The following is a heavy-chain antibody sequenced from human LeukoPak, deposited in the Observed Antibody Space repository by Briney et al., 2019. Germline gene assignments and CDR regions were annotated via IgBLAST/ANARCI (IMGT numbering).Heavy chain of an antibody. D-gene: IGHD3-9*01. J-gene: IGHJ4*02. CDR2: ISSDGINK. CDR1: GFTFSSYW. V-gene: IGHV3-30*03. CDR3: ARDSSVVRYFDWSDYFDY. Sequence: GGSLRLSCAASGFTFSSYWMSWVRQAPGKGLEWLAVISSDGINKKYADSVKGRFTSSRENSKNTVHLQMNNLRPDDTAIYCCARDSSVVRYFDWSDYFDYWGQGTVVTVSS.